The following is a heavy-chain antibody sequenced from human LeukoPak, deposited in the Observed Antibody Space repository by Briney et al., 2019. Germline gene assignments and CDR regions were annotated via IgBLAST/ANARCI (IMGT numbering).Heavy chain of an antibody. D-gene: IGHD3-22*01. CDR3: ARGLWEDSSGYYLGY. Sequence: WASVKVSFKASGYTFTSYGISWVRQAPGQGLEWMGWISAYNGNTNYAQKLQGRVTMTTDTSTSTAYMELRSLRSDDTAVYYCARGLWEDSSGYYLGYWGQGTLVTVSS. J-gene: IGHJ4*02. CDR1: GYTFTSYG. V-gene: IGHV1-18*01. CDR2: ISAYNGNT.